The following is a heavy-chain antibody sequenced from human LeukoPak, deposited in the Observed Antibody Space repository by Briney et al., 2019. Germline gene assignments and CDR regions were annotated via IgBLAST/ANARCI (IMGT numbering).Heavy chain of an antibody. Sequence: SVKVSCKASGGTFISYAISWVRQAPGQGLEWVGGIIPIFGTANYAQKFQGRVTITTDESTSTAYMELSSLRSEDTAVYYCARVRTRVHYDFWSGYSGWFDPWGQGTLVTVSS. D-gene: IGHD3-3*01. V-gene: IGHV1-69*05. CDR2: IIPIFGTA. J-gene: IGHJ5*02. CDR3: ARVRTRVHYDFWSGYSGWFDP. CDR1: GGTFISYA.